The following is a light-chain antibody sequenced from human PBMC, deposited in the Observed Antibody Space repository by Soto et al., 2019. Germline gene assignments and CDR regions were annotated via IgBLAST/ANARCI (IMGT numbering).Light chain of an antibody. CDR2: WGF. CDR1: QSLVHSQGNYF. V-gene: IGKV2-28*01. Sequence: DIVMTQSPLSLPVSPGEPASISCRSSQSLVHSQGNYFFDWYVQKPGQSPQLLIYWGFIRASGVPDRNSGSASGTDFTLKITRVEAEDVGCYYCMQGLQTPYTFGQGTKLEIK. CDR3: MQGLQTPYT. J-gene: IGKJ2*01.